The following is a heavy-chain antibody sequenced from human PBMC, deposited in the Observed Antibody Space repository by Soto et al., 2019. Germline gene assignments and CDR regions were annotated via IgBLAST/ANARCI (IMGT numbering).Heavy chain of an antibody. V-gene: IGHV5-51*01. CDR1: GYSFTSYW. CDR2: IYPGDSDT. Sequence: GESLKISCKGSGYSFTSYWIGWVRQMPGKGLEWMGIIYPGDSDTRYSPSFQGQVTISADKSISTAYLQWSSLKASDTAMYYCARHPSGVVVGAASLKNYYYYGMDVWGQGTTVTVSS. CDR3: ARHPSGVVVGAASLKNYYYYGMDV. D-gene: IGHD2-15*01. J-gene: IGHJ6*02.